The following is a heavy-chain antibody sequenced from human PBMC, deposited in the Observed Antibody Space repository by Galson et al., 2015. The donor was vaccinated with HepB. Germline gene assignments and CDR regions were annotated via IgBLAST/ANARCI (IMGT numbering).Heavy chain of an antibody. CDR1: GFTFSSYA. V-gene: IGHV3-30-3*01. Sequence: SLRLSCAASGFTFSSYAMHWVRQAPGKGLEWVAVISYDGSNKYYADSVKGRFTISRDNSKNTLYLQMNSLRAEDTAVYYCARDGASSYGSGSYRWGQGTLVTVSS. CDR2: ISYDGSNK. D-gene: IGHD3-10*01. CDR3: ARDGASSYGSGSYR. J-gene: IGHJ4*02.